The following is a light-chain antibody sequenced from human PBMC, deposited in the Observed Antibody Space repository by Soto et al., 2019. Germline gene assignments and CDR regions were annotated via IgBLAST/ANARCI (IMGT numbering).Light chain of an antibody. V-gene: IGKV3-11*01. CDR2: DTS. CDR1: QSVSSS. Sequence: ENVLTQYPATLSLSPGERATLSCRASQSVSSSLAWYQQKPGQAPRLLIYDTSNRATGIPARFSGSGSGTDFTLTISSLEPEDFAVYHCQQRNSRPSITFGQGTRLEIK. CDR3: QQRNSRPSIT. J-gene: IGKJ5*01.